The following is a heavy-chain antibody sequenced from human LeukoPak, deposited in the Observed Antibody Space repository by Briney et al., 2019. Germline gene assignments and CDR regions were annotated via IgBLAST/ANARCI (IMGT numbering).Heavy chain of an antibody. Sequence: SETLSLTCRVSGDSISSYSWSWIRQPPGKALEWIGYIHYSGSADYNPSLLSRVTISVDTSKNQFSLKLTSVTAADTAVYYCARQAYYYDSSGYPIPEYFQHWGQGTLVTVSS. CDR3: ARQAYYYDSSGYPIPEYFQH. CDR1: GDSISSYS. CDR2: IHYSGSA. V-gene: IGHV4-59*08. J-gene: IGHJ1*01. D-gene: IGHD3-22*01.